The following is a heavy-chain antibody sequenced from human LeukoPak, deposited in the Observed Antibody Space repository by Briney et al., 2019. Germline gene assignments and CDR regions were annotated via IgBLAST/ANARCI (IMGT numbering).Heavy chain of an antibody. Sequence: ASVKDSCKASGYTFTGYYMHWVRQAPGQGLEWMGWINPNSGGTNYAQKFQGRVTMTRDTSISTAYMELSRLRSDDTAVYYCARGYYYDSSGYYLPFDYWGQGTLVTVSS. J-gene: IGHJ4*02. CDR1: GYTFTGYY. CDR2: INPNSGGT. CDR3: ARGYYYDSSGYYLPFDY. D-gene: IGHD3-22*01. V-gene: IGHV1-2*02.